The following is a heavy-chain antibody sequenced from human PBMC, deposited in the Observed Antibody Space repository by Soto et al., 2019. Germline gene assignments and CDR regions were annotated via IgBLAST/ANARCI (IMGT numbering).Heavy chain of an antibody. CDR1: GYTFTSYA. D-gene: IGHD3-9*01. V-gene: IGHV1-3*01. CDR2: INAGNGNT. Sequence: QVQLVQSGAEVKKPGASVKVSCKASGYTFTSYAMHWVRQAPGQRLEWMGWINAGNGNTKYSQKFQGRVTITRDTSASTAYMERISLRSEDTAVYYCARVTGYYAPDYWGQGTLVTVSS. J-gene: IGHJ4*02. CDR3: ARVTGYYAPDY.